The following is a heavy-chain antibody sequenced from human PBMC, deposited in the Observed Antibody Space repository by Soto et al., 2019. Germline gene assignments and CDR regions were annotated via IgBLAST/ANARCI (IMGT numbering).Heavy chain of an antibody. J-gene: IGHJ3*02. CDR1: GFTFSSYA. V-gene: IGHV3-23*01. CDR3: AKPRYNWNFDAFDI. Sequence: EVQLLEAGGGLVQPGGSLRLSCAASGFTFSSYAMSWVRQAPGKGLEWVSAISNIGGSTYYADSVKGRFTISRDNSKNSLYLQMNSLRAEDTAVYYCAKPRYNWNFDAFDIWGQGIMVTVSS. CDR2: ISNIGGST. D-gene: IGHD1-1*01.